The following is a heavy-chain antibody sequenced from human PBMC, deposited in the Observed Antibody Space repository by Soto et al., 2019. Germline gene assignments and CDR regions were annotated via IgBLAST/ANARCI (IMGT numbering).Heavy chain of an antibody. CDR1: GYTFTSYG. D-gene: IGHD3-3*01. CDR2: ISAYNGNT. J-gene: IGHJ6*03. Sequence: QVQLVQSGAEVKKPGASVKVSCTASGYTFTSYGISWVRQAPGQGLEWMGWISAYNGNTNYAQKLQGRVTMTTDTSTSTAYMELRSLRSDDTAVYYCASSLVPLRFLEWPPGRYYYIDGWGKGTTVTVSS. CDR3: ASSLVPLRFLEWPPGRYYYIDG. V-gene: IGHV1-18*01.